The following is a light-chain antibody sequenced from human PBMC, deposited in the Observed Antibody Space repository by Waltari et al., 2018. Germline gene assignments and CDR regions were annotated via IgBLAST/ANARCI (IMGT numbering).Light chain of an antibody. CDR2: SKH. Sequence: QSVLTQPPSASGTPGQRVTISCSGSRSNIGSNTVNWYQKLPGTAPHLLIYSKHQRPSGVPDRFSGSKSGTSAYLAISGLQSEDEADYYCAAWDDSLNGRVVFGGGTKLTVL. J-gene: IGLJ2*01. V-gene: IGLV1-44*01. CDR1: RSNIGSNT. CDR3: AAWDDSLNGRVV.